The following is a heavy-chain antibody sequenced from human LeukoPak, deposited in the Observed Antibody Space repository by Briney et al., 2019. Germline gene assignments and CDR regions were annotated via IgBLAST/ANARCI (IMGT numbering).Heavy chain of an antibody. CDR3: AREGNGDYFDY. CDR1: GFTFSSYA. Sequence: GGSLRLSCAASGFTFSSYAMHWVRQAPGKGLEWVAVISYDGSNKYYADSVKGRFTISRDNSKNTLYPQMNSLRAEDTAVYYCAREGNGDYFDYWGQGTLVTVSS. CDR2: ISYDGSNK. V-gene: IGHV3-30-3*01. D-gene: IGHD4-17*01. J-gene: IGHJ4*02.